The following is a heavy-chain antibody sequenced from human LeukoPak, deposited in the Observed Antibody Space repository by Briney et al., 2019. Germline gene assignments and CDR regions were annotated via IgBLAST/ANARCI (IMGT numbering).Heavy chain of an antibody. Sequence: SETLSLTCTVSGGSISSYYWSWIRQPPGTGLEWIGYIYYSGSTNYNPSLKSRVTISVDTSKNQFSLKLSSVTAADTAVYYCASVWGSAAGTNDYWGQGTLVTVSS. CDR2: IYYSGST. D-gene: IGHD6-13*01. V-gene: IGHV4-59*08. J-gene: IGHJ4*02. CDR1: GGSISSYY. CDR3: ASVWGSAAGTNDY.